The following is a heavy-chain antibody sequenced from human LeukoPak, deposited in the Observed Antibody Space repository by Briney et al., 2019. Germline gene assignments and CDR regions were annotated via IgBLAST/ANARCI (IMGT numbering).Heavy chain of an antibody. D-gene: IGHD3-22*01. CDR2: IKSDGSST. V-gene: IGHV3-74*01. J-gene: IGHJ4*02. CDR3: ARISYDSSGYYDY. Sequence: GGSLRLSCAASGFIFSRYWMHWVRQAPGKGLVWVSRIKSDGSSTNYADSVKGRFTISGDNAKNTLYLQMNSLRAEDTAVYYCARISYDSSGYYDYWGQGTLVTVSS. CDR1: GFIFSRYW.